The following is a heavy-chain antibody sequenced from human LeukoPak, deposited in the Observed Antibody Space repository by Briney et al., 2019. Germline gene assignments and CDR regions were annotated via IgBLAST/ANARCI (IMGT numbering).Heavy chain of an antibody. D-gene: IGHD2-2*01. CDR2: IYYSGST. J-gene: IGHJ3*02. CDR1: GFTFSSYA. V-gene: IGHV4-59*08. CDR3: ARVPSRKGAFDI. Sequence: PGGSLRLSCAASGFTFSSYAMSWVRQPPGKGLEWIGYIYYSGSTNYNPSLKSRVTISVDTSKNQFSLKLSSVTAADTAVYYCARVPSRKGAFDIWGQGTMVTVSS.